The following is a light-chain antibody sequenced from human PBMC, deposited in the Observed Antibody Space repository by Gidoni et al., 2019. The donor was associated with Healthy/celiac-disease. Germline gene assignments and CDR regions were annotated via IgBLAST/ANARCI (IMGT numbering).Light chain of an antibody. V-gene: IGKV1-9*01. CDR3: QQLNSYPLT. CDR1: QRISSY. CDR2: AAS. J-gene: IGKJ4*01. Sequence: DIQLTQSPSFLSASVGDRVTITCRASQRISSYLAWYQQNPGKAPKLLIYAASTLQSGVPSRFSGSCSGTLFPLTSSSLHADDFATYYCQQLNSYPLTFGGGTKVEIK.